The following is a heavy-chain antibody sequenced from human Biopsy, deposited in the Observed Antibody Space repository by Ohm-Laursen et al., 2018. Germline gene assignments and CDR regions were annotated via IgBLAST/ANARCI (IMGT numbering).Heavy chain of an antibody. Sequence: LRLSCAASGFTFSDYYMSWIRQAPGKGLEWVSYLSSRGSNIYYADSVKGRFTVSRDNANNSLFLQMNSLRAEDTAVYYCARFPDFWSGYYVDSWGQGTLVTVSS. CDR3: ARFPDFWSGYYVDS. CDR1: GFTFSDYY. J-gene: IGHJ4*02. V-gene: IGHV3-11*01. D-gene: IGHD3-3*01. CDR2: LSSRGSNI.